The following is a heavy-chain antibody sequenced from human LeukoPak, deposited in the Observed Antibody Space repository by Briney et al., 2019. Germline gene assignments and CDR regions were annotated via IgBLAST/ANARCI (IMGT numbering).Heavy chain of an antibody. CDR1: GGSISSYY. CDR3: ARDGSFCSGGSCYQAFDI. Sequence: PSETLSLTCTVSGGSISSYYWSWIRQPPGKGLEWIGYIYYSGSTNYNPSLKSRVTISVDTSKNQFSLKLSSVTAADTAVYYCARDGSFCSGGSCYQAFDIWDQGTMVTVSS. J-gene: IGHJ3*02. CDR2: IYYSGST. D-gene: IGHD2-15*01. V-gene: IGHV4-59*01.